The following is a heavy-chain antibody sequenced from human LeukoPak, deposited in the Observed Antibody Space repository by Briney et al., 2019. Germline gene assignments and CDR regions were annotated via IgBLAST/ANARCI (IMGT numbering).Heavy chain of an antibody. V-gene: IGHV1-69*05. CDR3: ARAFDNGSPLDY. Sequence: SVKVSCTASGGTFSGYTIHSVRHAPGHGLEWMGGIITIFDTPKYAQRFQGRVTFTTDEPTNTAFMEVSRLTSEDTAVYYCARAFDNGSPLDYWGQGTRVAVSS. D-gene: IGHD1-14*01. CDR1: GGTFSGYT. CDR2: IITIFDTP. J-gene: IGHJ4*02.